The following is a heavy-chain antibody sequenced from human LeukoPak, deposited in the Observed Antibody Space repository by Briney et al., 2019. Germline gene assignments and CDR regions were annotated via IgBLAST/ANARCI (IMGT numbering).Heavy chain of an antibody. CDR1: GGTFSSYA. V-gene: IGHV1-69*01. CDR2: IIPIFGTA. J-gene: IGHJ3*02. CDR3: ASGVDGSGSYYNNDAFDI. Sequence: SSVKVSCKASGGTFSSYAISWVRQAPGQGLGWMGGIIPIFGTANYAQKFQGRVTITADESTSTAYMELSSLRSEDTAVYYCASGVDGSGSYYNNDAFDIWGQGTMVTVSS. D-gene: IGHD3-10*01.